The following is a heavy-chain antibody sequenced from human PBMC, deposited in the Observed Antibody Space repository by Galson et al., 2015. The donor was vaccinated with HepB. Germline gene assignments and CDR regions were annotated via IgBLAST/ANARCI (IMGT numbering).Heavy chain of an antibody. CDR3: TSTNSVVVNRHVDY. CDR2: ISGSGAGT. Sequence: SLRLSCAASGFTFSNYAMSWVRQAPGKGLEWVSAISGSGAGTYYADSVKGRFTISRDNSKNTLYVQMNSLRAEDTAVYYCTSTNSVVVNRHVDYWGQGTLVTVSS. V-gene: IGHV3-23*01. CDR1: GFTFSNYA. D-gene: IGHD2-21*01. J-gene: IGHJ4*02.